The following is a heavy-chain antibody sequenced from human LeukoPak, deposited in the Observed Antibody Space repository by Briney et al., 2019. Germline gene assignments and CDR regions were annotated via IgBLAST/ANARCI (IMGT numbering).Heavy chain of an antibody. CDR2: VSDSGSI. V-gene: IGHV4-34*01. CDR1: GESLSGYF. CDR3: ARGSKGPRLLY. Sequence: SETLSLTCAVYGESLSGYFWSWIRQPPGKGLEWIGEVSDSGSINFSPSLKSRVTISVDTAKNQFSLKLNSVTAADTAVYYCARGSKGPRLLYWGQGTLVTVSS. J-gene: IGHJ4*02. D-gene: IGHD6-6*01.